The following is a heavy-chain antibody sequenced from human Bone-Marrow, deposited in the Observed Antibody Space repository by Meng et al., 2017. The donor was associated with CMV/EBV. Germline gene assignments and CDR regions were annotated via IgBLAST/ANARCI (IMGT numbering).Heavy chain of an antibody. CDR2: MNPNRGNT. D-gene: IGHD2/OR15-2a*01. CDR1: GYTFSYYD. Sequence: ASVKVSCKASGYTFSYYDIIWVRQASGQGLEWVGWMNPNRGNTAYAQKFQGRVTMTRDTSTSIAYMELSSLRSGDTAVYHCARGQVQCSTINCHYYRFSGMDVWGQGTTVTVSS. CDR3: ARGQVQCSTINCHYYRFSGMDV. V-gene: IGHV1-8*01. J-gene: IGHJ6*02.